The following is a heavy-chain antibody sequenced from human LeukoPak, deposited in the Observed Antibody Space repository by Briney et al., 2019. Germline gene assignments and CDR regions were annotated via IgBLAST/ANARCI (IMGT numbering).Heavy chain of an antibody. D-gene: IGHD2/OR15-2a*01. CDR2: IKNDGST. CDR3: ARADCSSSTCYLRSSWFDP. CDR1: GFTFSSYW. Sequence: GGSLRLSCAASGFTFSSYWMHWVRQAPGKGLVWVSRIKNDGSTNYADSVKGRFTISRDNAKNSLYLQMNSLSAEDTAVYYCARADCSSSTCYLRSSWFDPWGQGTLVTVSS. V-gene: IGHV3-74*01. J-gene: IGHJ5*02.